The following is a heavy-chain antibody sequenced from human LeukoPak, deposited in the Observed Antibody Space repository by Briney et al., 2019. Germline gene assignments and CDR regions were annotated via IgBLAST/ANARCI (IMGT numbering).Heavy chain of an antibody. D-gene: IGHD5-24*01. CDR3: ARRRDGSNSGAFDI. V-gene: IGHV3-23*01. CDR2: ISGSGSNI. CDR1: GFTFSSCA. J-gene: IGHJ3*02. Sequence: GGSLRLSCGASGFTFSSCAMSWVRHAPGRGLEWVSGISGSGSNIYYLDSVKGRFTISRDNSRNTLYLQMISLRGDDTALYYCARRRDGSNSGAFDIWGQGTMVTVFS.